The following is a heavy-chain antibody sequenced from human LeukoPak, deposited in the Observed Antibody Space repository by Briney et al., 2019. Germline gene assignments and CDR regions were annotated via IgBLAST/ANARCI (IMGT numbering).Heavy chain of an antibody. D-gene: IGHD6-13*01. CDR2: ISWNSGSI. J-gene: IGHJ1*01. CDR3: AKDMRVTGSSWYAEYFQH. V-gene: IGHV3-9*01. CDR1: GFTFDDYA. Sequence: PGGSLRLSCAASGFTFDDYAMHWVRQAPGKGLEWVSGISWNSGSIGYADSVKGRFTISRDNAKNSLYLQMNSLRAEDTALYYCAKDMRVTGSSWYAEYFQHWGQGTLVTVSS.